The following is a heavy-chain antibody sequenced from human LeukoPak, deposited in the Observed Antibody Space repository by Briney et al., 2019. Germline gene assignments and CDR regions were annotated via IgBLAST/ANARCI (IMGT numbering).Heavy chain of an antibody. CDR1: GGSISSYY. J-gene: IGHJ6*03. D-gene: IGHD2-2*02. V-gene: IGHV4-59*01. CDR3: AGSPFVVVPAAIGSPDYYYYYYMDV. CDR2: IYYSGST. Sequence: PSETLSLTCTVSGGSISSYYWSWIRQPPGKGLEWIGYIYYSGSTNYNPSLKSRVTISVDTSKNQFSLKLSSVTAADTAVYYCAGSPFVVVPAAIGSPDYYYYYYMDVWGKGTTVTVSS.